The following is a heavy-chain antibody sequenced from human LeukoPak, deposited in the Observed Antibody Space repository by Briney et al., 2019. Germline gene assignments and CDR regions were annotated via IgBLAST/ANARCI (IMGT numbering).Heavy chain of an antibody. Sequence: PSETLSLTWTVSGGSISSSSYYWGWIRQPPGKGLEWVGSIYYSGSTYYSPSLKSRVTISVDTSKNQFSLKLSSVTAADTAVYYCASLYYYDSSGFPYYFDYWGQGTLVTVSS. CDR3: ASLYYYDSSGFPYYFDY. CDR2: IYYSGST. V-gene: IGHV4-39*01. D-gene: IGHD3-22*01. J-gene: IGHJ4*02. CDR1: GGSISSSSYY.